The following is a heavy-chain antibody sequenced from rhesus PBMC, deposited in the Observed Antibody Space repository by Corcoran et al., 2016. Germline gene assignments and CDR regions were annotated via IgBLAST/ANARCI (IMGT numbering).Heavy chain of an antibody. CDR3: GRPGYDNDF. D-gene: IGHD2-2*01. CDR1: GGSISTSW. Sequence: QLRLQESGPGLVKPSETLSLTCEVSGGSISTSWWTWIRQSSGRKFEWIGRILPSNGETHYNPSLDSRGTISIDTSKNQFSLKLTSMTAADTAVYYCGRPGYDNDFWGQGILVTVSS. J-gene: IGHJ4*01. CDR2: ILPSNGET. V-gene: IGHV4-173*01.